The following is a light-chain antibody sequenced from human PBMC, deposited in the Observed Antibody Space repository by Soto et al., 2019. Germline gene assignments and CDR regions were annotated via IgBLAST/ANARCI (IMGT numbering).Light chain of an antibody. CDR3: QSHDSSNVV. J-gene: IGLJ2*01. CDR1: SGSIASNY. V-gene: IGLV6-57*02. CDR2: EDN. Sequence: NFMLTQPHSVSESPGKTVTISCTGSSGSIASNYVQWYQQRPGSAPTTMIYEDNKRPSGVPDRFSGSIDRSSNSASLIISGLKTEDEADYYCQSHDSSNVVFGGGTKVTVL.